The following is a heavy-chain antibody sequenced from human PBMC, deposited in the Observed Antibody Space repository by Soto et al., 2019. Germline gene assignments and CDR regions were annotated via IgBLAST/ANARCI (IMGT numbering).Heavy chain of an antibody. CDR2: ISTSGST. CDR3: ARENILLAGSAKRAFDY. J-gene: IGHJ4*02. Sequence: SETLSLTCTVSSDSISSYYWTWIRQPAGKGLEWIGRISTSGSTNHNPSLKGRVTMSVDTSKKQVSLNLTSVTAADTAVYYCARENILLAGSAKRAFDYWGQRPLVTVSS. CDR1: SDSISSYY. D-gene: IGHD2-8*02. V-gene: IGHV4-4*07.